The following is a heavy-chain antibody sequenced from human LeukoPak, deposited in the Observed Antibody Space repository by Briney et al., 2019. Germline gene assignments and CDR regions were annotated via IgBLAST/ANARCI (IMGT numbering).Heavy chain of an antibody. D-gene: IGHD3-9*01. CDR1: GGSISSSSYY. CDR2: IYYSGST. CDR3: ARQLRLGYFDY. V-gene: IGHV4-39*01. Sequence: TETLSLTCTVSGGSISSSSYYWGWIRQPPGKGLEWIGSIYYSGSTYYNPSLKSRVTISVDTSKNQFSLKLSSVIAADTAVYYCARQLRLGYFDYWGQGTLVTVSS. J-gene: IGHJ4*02.